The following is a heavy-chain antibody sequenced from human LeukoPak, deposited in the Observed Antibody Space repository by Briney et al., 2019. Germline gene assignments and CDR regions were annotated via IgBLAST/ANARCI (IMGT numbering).Heavy chain of an antibody. CDR1: GFTFTNFW. J-gene: IGHJ5*01. V-gene: IGHV3-74*01. CDR2: IQTDGST. CDR3: ARGLHWNDFSWFDS. D-gene: IGHD1-1*01. Sequence: GGSLTLSCAASGFTFTNFWMNWVRQTPGKGLMWVSRIQTDGSTRYAESVKGRFTIPRDNAKNTVYLQMNTLSAEDTAIYYCARGLHWNDFSWFDSWGQGTLVTVSS.